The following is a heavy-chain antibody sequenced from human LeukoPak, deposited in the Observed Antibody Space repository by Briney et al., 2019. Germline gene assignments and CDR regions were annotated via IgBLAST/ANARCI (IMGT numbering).Heavy chain of an antibody. V-gene: IGHV3-11*01. CDR2: ISVSGGSV. D-gene: IGHD3-16*01. J-gene: IGHJ5*02. CDR3: ARDRQFRLHDP. Sequence: GESLRLSCTASGFTFTDNYMTWTRQAPGKGLEWLSYISVSGGSVSYVDSVKGRFTISRDNAKNSVYLQIDSLRVEDTAIYYCARDRQFRLHDPWGQGILVTVSS. CDR1: GFTFTDNY.